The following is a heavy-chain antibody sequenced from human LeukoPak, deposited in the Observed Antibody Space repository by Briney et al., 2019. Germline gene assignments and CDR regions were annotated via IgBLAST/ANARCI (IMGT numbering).Heavy chain of an antibody. V-gene: IGHV1-46*01. CDR1: GYTFTSYY. CDR2: INPSGGST. Sequence: ASVKVSCKASGYTFTSYYIHWVRQAPGQGLEWMGIINPSGGSTSYAQKFQGRVTMARDTSTSTVYMELSSLRPEDTAVYYCAREGAAAGTLDYYYGMDVWGQGTTVTVSS. CDR3: AREGAAAGTLDYYYGMDV. J-gene: IGHJ6*02. D-gene: IGHD6-13*01.